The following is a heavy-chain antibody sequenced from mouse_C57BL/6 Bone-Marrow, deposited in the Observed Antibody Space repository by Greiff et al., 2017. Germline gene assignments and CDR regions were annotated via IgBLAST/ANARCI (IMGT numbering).Heavy chain of an antibody. CDR1: GYTFTSYD. CDR3: ARRRIYSAKDY. J-gene: IGHJ4*01. CDR2: IYPRDGSN. D-gene: IGHD1-1*01. V-gene: IGHV1-85*01. Sequence: QVQLQQSGPELVKPGASVKLSCKASGYTFTSYDINWVKQRPGQGLEWIGWIYPRDGSNKYNEKFKGKATLTVDTSSSTAYMELHSLTSEDSAVYVCARRRIYSAKDYWGQGTSVTVTS.